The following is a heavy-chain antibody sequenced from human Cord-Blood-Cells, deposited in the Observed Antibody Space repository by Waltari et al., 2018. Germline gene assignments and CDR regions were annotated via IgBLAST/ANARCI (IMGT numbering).Heavy chain of an antibody. J-gene: IGHJ4*02. CDR1: GLNFSSYT. V-gene: IGHV3-48*02. CDR3: ARDPPFDY. CDR2: ISISSSTI. Sequence: EVQLVESGGGLVQPGGSLRLCCAASGLNFSSYTMNWVRQAPGKGLEWVSYISISSSTIYYADSVKGRFTISRDNAKNSLYLQMNSLRDEDTAVYYCARDPPFDYWGQGTLVTVSS.